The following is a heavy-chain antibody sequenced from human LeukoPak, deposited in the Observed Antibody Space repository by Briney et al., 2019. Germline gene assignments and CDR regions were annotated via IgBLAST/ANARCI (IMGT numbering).Heavy chain of an antibody. J-gene: IGHJ3*02. CDR1: GYTFTSYA. CDR2: INTNTGNP. D-gene: IGHD2-2*02. Sequence: ASVKVSCKASGYTFTSYAMNWVRQAPGQGLEWMGWINTNTGNPTYAQGFTGRFVFSLDTSVSTAYLQISSLKAEDTAVYYCARDWGYCSSTSCYMGAFDIWGQGTMVTVSS. V-gene: IGHV7-4-1*02. CDR3: ARDWGYCSSTSCYMGAFDI.